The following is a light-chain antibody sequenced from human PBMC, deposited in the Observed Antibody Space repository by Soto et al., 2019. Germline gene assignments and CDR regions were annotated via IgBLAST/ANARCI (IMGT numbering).Light chain of an antibody. CDR3: QQYKNWPPLT. J-gene: IGKJ4*01. Sequence: EIVMTQSPATLSVSPGERATLSCRASQSVSSNLAWYQQEPGQAPRLLIYGAFTRATGIPARFSGSGSGTEFTLTISSLQSEDFAIYYCQQYKNWPPLTFGGGTKVEIK. CDR1: QSVSSN. V-gene: IGKV3-15*01. CDR2: GAF.